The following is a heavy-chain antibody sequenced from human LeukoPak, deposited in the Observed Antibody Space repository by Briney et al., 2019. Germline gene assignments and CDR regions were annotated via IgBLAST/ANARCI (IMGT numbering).Heavy chain of an antibody. J-gene: IGHJ4*02. V-gene: IGHV3-7*01. Sequence: GGSLRLSCAASGFTFSSYWMSWVRQAPGKGPAWVANIKQDGSETHYVDSVKGRFTISRDNVKNSLYLEMSSLRAEDTAVYYCARQSGTMVTTRFDYWGQGTLVTVSS. D-gene: IGHD4-17*01. CDR3: ARQSGTMVTTRFDY. CDR2: IKQDGSET. CDR1: GFTFSSYW.